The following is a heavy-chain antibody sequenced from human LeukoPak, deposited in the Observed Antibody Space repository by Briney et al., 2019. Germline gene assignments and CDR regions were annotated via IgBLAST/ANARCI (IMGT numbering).Heavy chain of an antibody. V-gene: IGHV3-48*01. J-gene: IGHJ4*02. CDR2: INSDSSAI. Sequence: TGGSLRLSCVASGFTFSSYSMNWVRQAPGKGLDWISGINSDSSAIYYADSVKGRFTISRDNAKNSLYLQMNSLRAEDTTVYYCARSYTGYDLWGQGTLVTVSS. CDR1: GFTFSSYS. CDR3: ARSYTGYDL. D-gene: IGHD5-12*01.